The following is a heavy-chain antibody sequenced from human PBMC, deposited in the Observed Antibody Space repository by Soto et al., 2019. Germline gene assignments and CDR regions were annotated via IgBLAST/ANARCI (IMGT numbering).Heavy chain of an antibody. Sequence: PGGSLRLSCAASGFTFSTFGMNWVRQAPGKGLEWVSYISGNSNSINYADSVKGRFTISRDNAKNSLYLQMNSLRVEDMAVYYCARWGSGNYKGDCWGQGTLVTVSS. J-gene: IGHJ4*02. CDR3: ARWGSGNYKGDC. V-gene: IGHV3-48*01. D-gene: IGHD3-10*01. CDR2: ISGNSNSI. CDR1: GFTFSTFG.